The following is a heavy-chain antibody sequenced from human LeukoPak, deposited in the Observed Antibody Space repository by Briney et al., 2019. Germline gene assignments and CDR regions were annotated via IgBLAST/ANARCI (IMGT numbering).Heavy chain of an antibody. V-gene: IGHV3-53*01. J-gene: IGHJ6*02. CDR1: GFTFSSNH. CDR2: IYTGGTT. CDR3: ARRYYSMDV. Sequence: GGSLRLSCAASGFTFSSNHMSWVRQAPGKGLEWVSVIYTGGTTYYADSVKDRFTISRDNSKNTLYLQMNSLRAEDTAVYYCARRYYSMDVWGQGTTVTISS.